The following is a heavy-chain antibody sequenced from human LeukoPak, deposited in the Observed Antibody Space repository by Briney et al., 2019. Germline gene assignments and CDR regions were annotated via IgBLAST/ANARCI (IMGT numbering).Heavy chain of an antibody. CDR1: GFTFSSYD. V-gene: IGHV3-23*01. CDR2: INDSGGST. J-gene: IGHJ4*02. CDR3: AKPAISSRGWYYDY. D-gene: IGHD6-19*01. Sequence: GGSLRLSCAASGFTFSSYDMSWVRQAPGKGLEWVSAINDSGGSTYYADSVKGRFTISRDNSKNTLYLQMNSLRAEDTAVYYCAKPAISSRGWYYDYWGQGTLVTVSS.